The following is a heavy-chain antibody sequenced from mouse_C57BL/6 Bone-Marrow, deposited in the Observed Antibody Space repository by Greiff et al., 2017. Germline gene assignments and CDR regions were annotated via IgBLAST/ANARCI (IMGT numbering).Heavy chain of an antibody. Sequence: QVQLQQPGAELVKPGASVKMSCKASGYTFTSYWITWVKQRPGQGLEWIGDIYPGSGSTNYNEKFKSKATLTVDTSSSTAYMQLSSLTSEDSAVYYCAREPIYYYGSSYYYFDYWGQGTTLTVSS. CDR3: AREPIYYYGSSYYYFDY. CDR1: GYTFTSYW. J-gene: IGHJ2*01. V-gene: IGHV1-55*01. CDR2: IYPGSGST. D-gene: IGHD1-1*01.